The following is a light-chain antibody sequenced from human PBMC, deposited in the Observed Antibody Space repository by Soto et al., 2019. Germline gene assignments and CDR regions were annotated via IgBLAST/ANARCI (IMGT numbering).Light chain of an antibody. V-gene: IGLV2-8*01. J-gene: IGLJ1*01. CDR3: CSYTTSNTRQIV. CDR2: EVS. Sequence: QSVLTQPPSASGSPGQSVTISCTGTSSDVGGYNFVSWFQQHPGKVPKLIMYEVSKRPSGVPDRFSGSKSGNTASLTVSGLQAEDEADYYCCSYTTSNTRQIVFGTGTKVTVL. CDR1: SSDVGGYNF.